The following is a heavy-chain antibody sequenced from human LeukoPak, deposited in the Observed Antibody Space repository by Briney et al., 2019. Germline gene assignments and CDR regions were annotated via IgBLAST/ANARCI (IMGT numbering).Heavy chain of an antibody. Sequence: PSETLSLTCTVSGGSISSYYWSWIRQPAGKGLEWIGSIYYSGSTYYNPSLKSRVTISVDTSKNQFSLKLSSVTAADTAVYYCARGLDYGDYVGYWGQGTLVTVSS. J-gene: IGHJ4*02. V-gene: IGHV4-59*05. CDR3: ARGLDYGDYVGY. CDR2: IYYSGST. D-gene: IGHD4-17*01. CDR1: GGSISSYY.